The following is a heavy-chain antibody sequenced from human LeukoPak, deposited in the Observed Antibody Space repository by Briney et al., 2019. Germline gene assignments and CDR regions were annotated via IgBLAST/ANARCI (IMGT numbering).Heavy chain of an antibody. J-gene: IGHJ4*02. CDR2: LNHSGST. CDR1: GGSFSGYY. CDR3: ARRVRYYYGTLNSAFDY. V-gene: IGHV4-34*01. D-gene: IGHD3-10*01. Sequence: SETLSPTCPVYGGSFSGYYWSWIRQPPGKGLEWIGELNHSGSTNYNPSLKSRVTISVDTSKNQFSLKLSSVTAADTAVYYCARRVRYYYGTLNSAFDYWGQGTLVTVSS.